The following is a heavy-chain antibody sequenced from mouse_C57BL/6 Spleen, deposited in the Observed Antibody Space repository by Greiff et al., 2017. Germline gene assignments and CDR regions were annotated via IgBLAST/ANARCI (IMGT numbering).Heavy chain of an antibody. Sequence: VQLQQSGPGLVQPSQSLSITCTVSGFSLTSYGVHWVHQSPGKGLEWLGVIWSGGSTDYNAAFISRLSISKDNSKSQVFFKRNSLQADDTAIYYCARNLPPSYFDYWGQGTTLTVSS. CDR2: IWSGGST. V-gene: IGHV2-2*01. CDR1: GFSLTSYG. J-gene: IGHJ2*01. CDR3: ARNLPPSYFDY.